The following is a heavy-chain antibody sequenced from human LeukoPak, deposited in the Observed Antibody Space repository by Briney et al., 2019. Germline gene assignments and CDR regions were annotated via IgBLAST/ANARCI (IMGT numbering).Heavy chain of an antibody. CDR2: INHSGST. Sequence: SETLSLTCAVYGGSFSGYYWSWIRQPPGKGLEWIGEINHSGSTNYNPSLKSRVTISVDTSKNQFSLKLSSVIAADTAVYYCARYCMVRGVYGMDVWGQGTTVTVSS. V-gene: IGHV4-34*01. D-gene: IGHD3-10*01. CDR1: GGSFSGYY. J-gene: IGHJ6*02. CDR3: ARYCMVRGVYGMDV.